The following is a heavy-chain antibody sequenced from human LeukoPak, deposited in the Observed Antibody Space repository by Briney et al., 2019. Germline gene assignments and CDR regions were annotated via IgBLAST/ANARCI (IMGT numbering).Heavy chain of an antibody. J-gene: IGHJ4*02. CDR1: GGSISSYY. CDR2: IYYSGST. V-gene: IGHV4-59*01. D-gene: IGHD3-10*01. CDR3: ARGWFGELSPFDY. Sequence: SETLSLTCTVSGGSISSYYWSWIRQPPGKGLEWIGYIYYSGSTNYNPSLKSRVTISVDTSKSQFSLKLSSVTAADTAVYYCARGWFGELSPFDYWGQGTLVTVSS.